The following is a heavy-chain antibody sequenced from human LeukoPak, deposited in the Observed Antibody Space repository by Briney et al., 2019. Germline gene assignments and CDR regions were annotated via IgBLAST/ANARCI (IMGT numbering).Heavy chain of an antibody. V-gene: IGHV4-39*07. CDR3: ARAGRRDGYNWVY. D-gene: IGHD5-24*01. CDR2: IYYSGST. J-gene: IGHJ4*02. CDR1: GGSISSSSYY. Sequence: SETLSLTCTVSGGSISSSSYYWGWIRQPPGKGLEWIGSIYYSGSTYYNPSLKSRVAISVDTSKNQFSLKLSSVTAADAAVYYCARAGRRDGYNWVYWGQGTLVTVSS.